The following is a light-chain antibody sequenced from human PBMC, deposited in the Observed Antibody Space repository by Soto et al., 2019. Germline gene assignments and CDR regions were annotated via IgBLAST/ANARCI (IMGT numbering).Light chain of an antibody. V-gene: IGKV1-17*01. Sequence: DIQMTQSPSSLSASVGDRVTITCRPSQVISNDLVWYQQKPGKAPKRLMYTGSSLESGVPSRFSGTGSGTEFTLTITSLQAEDFATYYCVHHNTYPLAFGQGTKVDIK. CDR2: TGS. CDR3: VHHNTYPLA. CDR1: QVISND. J-gene: IGKJ1*01.